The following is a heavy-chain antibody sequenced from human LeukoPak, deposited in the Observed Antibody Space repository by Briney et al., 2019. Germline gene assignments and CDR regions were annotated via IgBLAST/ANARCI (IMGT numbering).Heavy chain of an antibody. V-gene: IGHV4-4*07. J-gene: IGHJ4*02. CDR1: GGSISSYY. CDR2: IYTSGST. D-gene: IGHD2-15*01. Sequence: SETLSLTCTVSGGSISSYYWSWIRQPAGKGLEWIGRIYTSGSTNYNPSLKSRVTMSVDTSKNQFSLKLSSVTAADTAVYYCARDRAVVAATTLDYWGQGTLVTVSS. CDR3: ARDRAVVAATTLDY.